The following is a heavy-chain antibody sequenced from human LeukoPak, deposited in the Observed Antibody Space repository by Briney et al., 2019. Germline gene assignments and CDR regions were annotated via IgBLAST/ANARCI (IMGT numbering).Heavy chain of an antibody. CDR1: GGSISNGGYY. CDR3: ARGTEDIVLMVYAIGYYFDY. Sequence: KPSETLSLTCTVSGGSISNGGYYWSWIRQHPGKGLEWIGYTYYSGSTYYNPSLKSRVTISVDTSKNQFSLKLSSVTAADTAVYYCARGTEDIVLMVYAIGYYFDYWGQGTLVTVSS. J-gene: IGHJ4*02. V-gene: IGHV4-31*03. CDR2: TYYSGST. D-gene: IGHD2-8*01.